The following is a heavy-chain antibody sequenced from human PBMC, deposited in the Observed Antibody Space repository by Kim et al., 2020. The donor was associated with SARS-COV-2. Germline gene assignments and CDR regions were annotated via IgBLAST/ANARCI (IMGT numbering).Heavy chain of an antibody. CDR1: GFTFSNHA. CDR3: AKDSSRQGWLHTL. J-gene: IGHJ3*01. Sequence: LSLTCAASGFTFSNHAMSWVRQAPGTGLEWVSATTGSGDSTFYADSVKGRFTISRDNSKNTLYLQMNSLKAEDTAIYYCAKDSSRQGWLHTLWGQVTMVTVSS. V-gene: IGHV3-23*01. D-gene: IGHD5-12*01. CDR2: TTGSGDST.